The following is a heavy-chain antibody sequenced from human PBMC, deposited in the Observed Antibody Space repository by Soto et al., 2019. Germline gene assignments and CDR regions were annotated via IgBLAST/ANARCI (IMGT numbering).Heavy chain of an antibody. Sequence: GALRLSCSASGFTFSTYGMNWVRQASGKGLDWVSALGGSGATTYYTDPVKGRFNIYQANPRSPVYLQMNRLRPQGTAVYFCTKFESSSHYWGQGTLVTLSS. J-gene: IGHJ4*02. V-gene: IGHV3-23*01. CDR2: LGGSGATT. CDR3: TKFESSSHY. D-gene: IGHD3-9*01. CDR1: GFTFSTYG.